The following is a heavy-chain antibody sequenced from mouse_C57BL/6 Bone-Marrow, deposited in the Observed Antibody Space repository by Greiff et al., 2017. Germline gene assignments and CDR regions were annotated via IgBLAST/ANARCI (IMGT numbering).Heavy chain of an antibody. V-gene: IGHV2-2*01. Sequence: QVQLQQSGPGLVQPSQSLSITCTVSGFSLTSYGVHWVRQSPGKGLEWLGVLWSGGSTDYNAAFISRLSISKDNSKSQVFFKMNSLQADDTAIYYCARNGGSGRGFAYWGQGTLVTVSA. D-gene: IGHD4-1*01. CDR2: LWSGGST. CDR1: GFSLTSYG. CDR3: ARNGGSGRGFAY. J-gene: IGHJ3*01.